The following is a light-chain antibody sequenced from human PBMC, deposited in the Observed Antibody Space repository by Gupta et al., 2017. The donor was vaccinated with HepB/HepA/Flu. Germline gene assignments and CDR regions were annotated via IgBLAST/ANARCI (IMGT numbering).Light chain of an antibody. CDR1: SSDVGGYNY. J-gene: IGLJ1*01. V-gene: IGLV2-14*03. CDR2: DVS. CDR3: SSDTSSSTFV. Sequence: QSALPQPASVSGSPGQSITISCTGTSSDVGGYNYVSWYQQHPGKAPKLMLYDVSNRPAGVSTRFSGSKSGNTSSLTISVLQDEDDADYYCSSDTSSSTFVFGTGTKVTVL.